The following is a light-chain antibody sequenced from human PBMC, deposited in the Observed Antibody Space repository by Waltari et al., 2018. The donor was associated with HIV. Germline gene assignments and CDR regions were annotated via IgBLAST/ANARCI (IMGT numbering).Light chain of an antibody. Sequence: EIVMTQSPATLSESQGERATVSCRASQSIASNLAWYQQKPGQAPRLLIHGASTRATGIPARFSGSGSGTEFTLTISSLQSEDFAVYYCQQYNNWPITFGQGTRLEIK. CDR3: QQYNNWPIT. CDR1: QSIASN. V-gene: IGKV3-15*01. J-gene: IGKJ5*01. CDR2: GAS.